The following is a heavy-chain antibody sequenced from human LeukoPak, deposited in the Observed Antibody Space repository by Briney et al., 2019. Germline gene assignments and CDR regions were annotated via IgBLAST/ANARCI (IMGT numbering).Heavy chain of an antibody. V-gene: IGHV3-48*03. Sequence: GGSLRLSCAASGFTFSSYDMNWVRQAPGKGLQWVPDISSSGTTIYYADSVKGRFTISRDNAKNSLYLQMNSLRAEDTAVYYCARKYCSTTSCLFDNWGQGTLVTVSS. CDR2: ISSSGTTI. CDR3: ARKYCSTTSCLFDN. J-gene: IGHJ4*02. D-gene: IGHD2-2*01. CDR1: GFTFSSYD.